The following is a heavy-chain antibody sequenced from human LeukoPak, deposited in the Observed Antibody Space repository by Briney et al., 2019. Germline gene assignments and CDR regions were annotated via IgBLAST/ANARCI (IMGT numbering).Heavy chain of an antibody. CDR1: GYTFTSYD. CDR2: MNPNSGNI. J-gene: IGHJ3*01. D-gene: IGHD3-16*02. CDR3: TRGRGMWNYLFFDF. Sequence: ASVKVSCKASGYTFTSYDINWARQATGQGLEWMGWMNPNSGNIGYAQNFQGRVTMTRNTSISTAYMELSSLRSDDTAVYYCTRGRGMWNYLFFDFWDQGTVVTVSS. V-gene: IGHV1-8*01.